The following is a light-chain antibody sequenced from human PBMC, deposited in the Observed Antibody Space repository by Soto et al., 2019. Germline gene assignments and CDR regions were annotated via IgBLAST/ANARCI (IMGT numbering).Light chain of an antibody. CDR3: SSYTSSSTYV. CDR1: SSDVGAYNY. J-gene: IGLJ1*01. V-gene: IGLV2-14*01. Sequence: QSALTQPASVSGSPGQSITMSCTGASSDVGAYNYVSWYQQHPGKAPKLMIYDVSNRPSGVSNRFSGSKSGNTASLTISGLQVEDEADYYCSSYTSSSTYVFGTGTKLTVL. CDR2: DVS.